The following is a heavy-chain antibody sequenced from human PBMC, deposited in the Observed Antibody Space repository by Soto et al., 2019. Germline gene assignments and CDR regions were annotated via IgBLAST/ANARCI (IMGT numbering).Heavy chain of an antibody. Sequence: EVQLLESGGGLVQPGGSLRLSCAASGFTFSSYAMSWVRQAPGKGMEWVSAISGSGGSTYYADSVKGWFTISRDKSKNTQYLQMNSLRAEDTAVYYCAKRFFGVVTASPLGDWGQGTLVTVSS. D-gene: IGHD2-21*02. J-gene: IGHJ4*02. CDR3: AKRFFGVVTASPLGD. CDR1: GFTFSSYA. V-gene: IGHV3-23*01. CDR2: ISGSGGST.